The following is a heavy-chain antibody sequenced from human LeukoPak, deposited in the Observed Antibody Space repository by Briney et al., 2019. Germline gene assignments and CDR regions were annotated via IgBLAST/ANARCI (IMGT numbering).Heavy chain of an antibody. J-gene: IGHJ5*02. CDR2: ISSSSSFI. D-gene: IGHD5-12*01. Sequence: GGSLRLSCAASGFPLSSYSMNWVRQAPGKGLEWVSSISSSSSFIYYADSVKGRFTISRDNAKNSLYLQMNSLRAEDTAVYYCARAVDIVADDPNWFDPWGQGTLVTVSS. CDR1: GFPLSSYS. V-gene: IGHV3-21*01. CDR3: ARAVDIVADDPNWFDP.